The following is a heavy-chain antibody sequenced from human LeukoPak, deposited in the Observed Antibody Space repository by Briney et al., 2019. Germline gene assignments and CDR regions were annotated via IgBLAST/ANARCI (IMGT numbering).Heavy chain of an antibody. Sequence: ASVKVSCKASGYTFTGYYMHWVRQAPGQGLEWMGRINPNSGGTNYAQKFQGRVIMTRDTSISTAYMELSRLRSDDTAVYYCASTQGDYGDYFDYWGQGTLVTVSS. V-gene: IGHV1-2*06. CDR3: ASTQGDYGDYFDY. CDR1: GYTFTGYY. J-gene: IGHJ4*02. CDR2: INPNSGGT. D-gene: IGHD4-17*01.